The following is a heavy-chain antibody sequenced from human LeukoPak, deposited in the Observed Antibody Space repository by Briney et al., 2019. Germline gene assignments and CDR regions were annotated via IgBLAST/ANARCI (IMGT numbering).Heavy chain of an antibody. CDR3: ARLGYCSSTSCYDD. J-gene: IGHJ4*02. Sequence: PGGSLRLSCAASGFTIDDYGMSWVRQAPGKGLEWVSGINWNGGSTGYADSVKGRFTISRDNAKNSLYLRMNSLSAEDTALYYCARLGYCSSTSCYDDWGQGALVTVSS. CDR1: GFTIDDYG. V-gene: IGHV3-20*04. D-gene: IGHD2-2*01. CDR2: INWNGGST.